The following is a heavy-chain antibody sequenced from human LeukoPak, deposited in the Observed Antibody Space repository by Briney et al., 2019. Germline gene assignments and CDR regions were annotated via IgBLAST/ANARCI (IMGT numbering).Heavy chain of an antibody. CDR1: GGSISSYY. D-gene: IGHD3-10*01. Sequence: SETLSLTCTVSGGSISSYYWSWIRQPPGKGLEWIGYIYYSGSTNYNPSLKSRVTISVDTSKNQFSLKLSSVTAADTAAYYCARGGSESYRNYYYMDVWGKGTTVTVSS. V-gene: IGHV4-59*01. J-gene: IGHJ6*03. CDR3: ARGGSESYRNYYYMDV. CDR2: IYYSGST.